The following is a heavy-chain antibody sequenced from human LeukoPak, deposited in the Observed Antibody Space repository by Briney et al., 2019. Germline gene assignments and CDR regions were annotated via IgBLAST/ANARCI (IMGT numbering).Heavy chain of an antibody. D-gene: IGHD1-26*01. CDR1: GFTFSSYS. J-gene: IGHJ6*02. Sequence: GGSLRLPCAASGFTFSSYSMNWVRQAPGKGLEWVSSISSSSSYIYYADSVKGRFTISRDNSKNTLYLQVNSLRAEDTAVYYCANSWEDYYGMDVWGQGTTVTVSS. CDR3: ANSWEDYYGMDV. CDR2: ISSSSSYI. V-gene: IGHV3-21*04.